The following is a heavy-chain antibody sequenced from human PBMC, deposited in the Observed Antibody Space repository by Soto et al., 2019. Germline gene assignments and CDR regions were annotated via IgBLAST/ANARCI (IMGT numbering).Heavy chain of an antibody. CDR1: GYTFTDAY. CDR3: AREEGTELDF. Sequence: QVRLVQSGAEVKKPGASVKVTCKPSGYTFTDAYIHWVRQAPGQGLEWLGWINPKNGGTNYAQKFQGRVTMTRDTSSSTAFMKLSSLNSNDTAVYYCAREEGTELDFWGQGTLVTVSS. D-gene: IGHD1-7*01. CDR2: INPKNGGT. V-gene: IGHV1-2*02. J-gene: IGHJ4*02.